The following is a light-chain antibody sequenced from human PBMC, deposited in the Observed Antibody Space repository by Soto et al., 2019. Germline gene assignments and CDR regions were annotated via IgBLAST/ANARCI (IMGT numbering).Light chain of an antibody. CDR1: QGIYNH. CDR3: QQYYSHPLT. Sequence: DIQMTQSPSSLSASEGDRVTITCRASQGIYNHLAWFQLKPGKAPKSLIYTVSSLESGVPSRFSGSGSATDFTLTISSLQPEDFATYYCQQYYSHPLTFGGGTKVEI. CDR2: TVS. J-gene: IGKJ4*01. V-gene: IGKV1-16*01.